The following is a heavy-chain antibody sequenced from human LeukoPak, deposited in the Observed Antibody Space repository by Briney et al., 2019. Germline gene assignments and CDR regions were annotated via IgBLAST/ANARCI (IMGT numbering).Heavy chain of an antibody. CDR1: GGSISSYY. J-gene: IGHJ4*02. D-gene: IGHD3-22*01. CDR3: ASYYYDSSGLSYYFDY. CDR2: IYYSGST. Sequence: SETLSLTCTVSGGSISSYYWSWIRQHPGKGLEWIGYIYYSGSTYYNPSLKSRVTISVDTSKNQFSLKLSSVTAADTAVYYCASYYYDSSGLSYYFDYWGQGTLVTVSS. V-gene: IGHV4-59*06.